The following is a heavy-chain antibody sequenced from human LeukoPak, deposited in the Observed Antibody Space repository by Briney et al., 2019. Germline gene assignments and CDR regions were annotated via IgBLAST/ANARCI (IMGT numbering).Heavy chain of an antibody. CDR1: GFTFSSYW. Sequence: GGSLRLSCAASGFTFSSYWMSWVRQAPGKGLEWVANTKQDGSEKYYVDSVKGRFTISRDNAKNSLYLQMNSLRAEDTAVYYCASAGVYYYDSSGYYYHWGQGTLVTVSS. CDR3: ASAGVYYYDSSGYYYH. V-gene: IGHV3-7*01. D-gene: IGHD3-22*01. CDR2: TKQDGSEK. J-gene: IGHJ5*02.